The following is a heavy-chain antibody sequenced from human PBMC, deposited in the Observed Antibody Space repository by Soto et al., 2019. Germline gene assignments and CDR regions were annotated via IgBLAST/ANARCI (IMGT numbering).Heavy chain of an antibody. D-gene: IGHD1-26*01. Sequence: SETLSLTCSVSGGSTSSYYWSWIRQPPGKGLEWIGYIYYSGSTDYSPSLKSRVTMSIDTSKNQFSLKLTSVTAADTALYYCTRATYSGSPIDHWGPGTLVTVSS. CDR3: TRATYSGSPIDH. CDR2: IYYSGST. J-gene: IGHJ4*02. V-gene: IGHV4-59*12. CDR1: GGSTSSYY.